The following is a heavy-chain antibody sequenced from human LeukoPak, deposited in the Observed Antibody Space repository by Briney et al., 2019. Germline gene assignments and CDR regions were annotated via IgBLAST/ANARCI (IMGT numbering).Heavy chain of an antibody. J-gene: IGHJ4*02. V-gene: IGHV4-59*08. CDR3: VRRLGGYNY. D-gene: IGHD5-12*01. Sequence: SETLSLTCTVSGGSISSYYWSWIRQPPGKGLEWIGYIYYSGSTNYNPSLKSRVTMSVDTSKNQFSLKLSTVTAADTAVYYCVRRLGGYNYWGQGTLVTVSS. CDR1: GGSISSYY. CDR2: IYYSGST.